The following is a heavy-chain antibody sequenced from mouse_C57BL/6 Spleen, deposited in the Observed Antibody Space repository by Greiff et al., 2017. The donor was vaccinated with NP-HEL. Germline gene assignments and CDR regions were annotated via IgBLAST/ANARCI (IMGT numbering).Heavy chain of an antibody. CDR3: ARLTTEDYYAMDY. D-gene: IGHD1-1*01. V-gene: IGHV1-7*01. CDR1: GYTFTSYW. Sequence: QVQLQQSGAELAKPGASVKLSCKASGYTFTSYWMHWVKQRPGQGLEWIGYINPSSGYTKYNQKFKDKATLTADKSSSTAYMQLSSLTSEDSAVSYCARLTTEDYYAMDYWGQGTSVTVSS. CDR2: INPSSGYT. J-gene: IGHJ4*01.